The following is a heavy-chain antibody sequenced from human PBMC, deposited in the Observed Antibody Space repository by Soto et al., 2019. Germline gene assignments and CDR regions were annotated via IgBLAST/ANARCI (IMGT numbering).Heavy chain of an antibody. Sequence: EVQLLESGGGSVQPGGSLRLSCAASGLTFSSYAMHWVRRPPGKGLEWVSSISGSGGTAYHADSVKGRFFISRDSLVKTLYLQMSSLRAEDTAVYYCAKGRGQNWKFDYWGQGTLVSVS. CDR1: GLTFSSYA. V-gene: IGHV3-23*01. CDR2: ISGSGGTA. J-gene: IGHJ4*02. CDR3: AKGRGQNWKFDY. D-gene: IGHD1-1*01.